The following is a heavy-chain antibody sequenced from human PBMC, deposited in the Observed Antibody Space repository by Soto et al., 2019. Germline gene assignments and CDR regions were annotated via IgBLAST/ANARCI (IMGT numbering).Heavy chain of an antibody. CDR1: GFSLSTYHMG. Sequence: QITLKESGPTLVRPAQTLTLTCDFSGFSLSTYHMGVAWIRQPPGKALEWLALIYWDDDKRYSPSLKDRLDISKGTSSNQVVLTITNVDPGDTATYFCAHAGDYDLLTFDHWGPGTLVTVSS. D-gene: IGHD4-17*01. V-gene: IGHV2-5*02. J-gene: IGHJ4*02. CDR2: IYWDDDK. CDR3: AHAGDYDLLTFDH.